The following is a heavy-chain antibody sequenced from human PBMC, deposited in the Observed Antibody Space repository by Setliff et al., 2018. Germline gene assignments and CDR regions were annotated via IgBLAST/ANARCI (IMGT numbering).Heavy chain of an antibody. J-gene: IGHJ3*02. CDR2: ISPYNGYI. Sequence: ASVKVSCKASGHTFSTYGIAWVQQAPGQGLEWMGWISPYNGYIIYAHKFQGRVTMTTDTSTGTADMELRNLRSDDTAVYYCTRDTNIVVVPPHRTAFDIWGQGTMVT. D-gene: IGHD2-2*01. CDR1: GHTFSTYG. V-gene: IGHV1-18*01. CDR3: TRDTNIVVVPPHRTAFDI.